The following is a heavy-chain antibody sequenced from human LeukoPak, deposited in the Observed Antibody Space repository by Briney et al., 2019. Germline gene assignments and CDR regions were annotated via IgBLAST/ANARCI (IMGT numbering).Heavy chain of an antibody. D-gene: IGHD1-26*01. V-gene: IGHV3-48*04. J-gene: IGHJ6*02. CDR3: ARDVSFGMDV. Sequence: GGSLRLSCVASGFTFSTYAMNWVRQAPGRGLEWVSYINSISETIYYADSVKGRFTISRDNAKNTLYLQMNSLRAEDTAVFFCARDVSFGMDVWGQGTTVTVSS. CDR1: GFTFSTYA. CDR2: INSISETI.